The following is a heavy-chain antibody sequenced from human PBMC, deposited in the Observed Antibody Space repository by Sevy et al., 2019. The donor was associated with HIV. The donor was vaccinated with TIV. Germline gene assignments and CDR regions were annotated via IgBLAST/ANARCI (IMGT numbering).Heavy chain of an antibody. CDR1: GYTFTSYG. V-gene: IGHV1-18*01. CDR3: ARATLNLYSSSCRGEDY. CDR2: ISAYNGNT. D-gene: IGHD6-6*01. Sequence: ASVKVSCKASGYTFTSYGISWVRQAPGQGLEWMGWISAYNGNTNYAQKLQGRVTMTTDTSTSTAYMELRSLRSDDTAVYYCARATLNLYSSSCRGEDYWGQGTLVTVSS. J-gene: IGHJ4*02.